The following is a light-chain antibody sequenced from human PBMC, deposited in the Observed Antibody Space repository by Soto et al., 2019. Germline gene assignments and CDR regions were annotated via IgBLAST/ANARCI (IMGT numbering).Light chain of an antibody. CDR2: AAS. J-gene: IGKJ1*01. V-gene: IGKV1-9*01. CDR1: QGISSY. CDR3: QQLNSYPLT. Sequence: DIQMTQSPSTLSASLGDRVTITCRASQGISSYLAWYQQKPGKAPKLLIYAASTSQSGVPSRFSGSGSGTDFTLTISSLQPEDFATYYCQQLNSYPLTFGQGTKVDIK.